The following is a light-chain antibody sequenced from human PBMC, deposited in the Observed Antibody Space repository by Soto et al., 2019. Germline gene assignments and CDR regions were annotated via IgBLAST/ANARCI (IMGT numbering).Light chain of an antibody. Sequence: QSVLTQTPSASGTPGQMVTISCSGSSSNIGGNDVYGYQHLPGTAPELLIYRSNQRPSGVPDRFSGSKSGTSASLAISGLRSEDEADYYCAAWDDSLSGHVVFGGGTKVTVL. CDR3: AAWDDSLSGHVV. CDR2: RSN. CDR1: SSNIGGND. V-gene: IGLV1-47*01. J-gene: IGLJ2*01.